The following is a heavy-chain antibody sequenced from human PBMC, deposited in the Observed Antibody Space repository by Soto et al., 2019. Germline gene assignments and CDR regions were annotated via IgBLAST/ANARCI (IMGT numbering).Heavy chain of an antibody. CDR3: ASGNYYDSICYSSGY. D-gene: IGHD3-22*01. J-gene: IGHJ4*02. CDR2: IIPIFGTA. CDR1: GGTFSSYA. V-gene: IGHV1-69*06. Sequence: SVKDSCKASGGTFSSYAISWVRQAPGQGLEWMGGIIPIFGTANYAQKFQGRVTITADKSTSTAYMELSSLRSEDTAVYYCASGNYYDSICYSSGYWRQVTLFTVSS.